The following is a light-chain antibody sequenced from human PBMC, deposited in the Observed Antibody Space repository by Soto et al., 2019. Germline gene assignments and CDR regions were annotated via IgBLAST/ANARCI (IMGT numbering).Light chain of an antibody. CDR1: QSVRSN. CDR2: AAS. J-gene: IGKJ1*01. V-gene: IGKV3-15*01. CDR3: QQYSIWRT. Sequence: EIVMTQSPATLSVSPGERATLSCRASQSVRSNLAWHQQKPGQAPGLLIYAASTRATGVPARFSGSGSGTEFTLTISDLQSEDFAVYYCQQYSIWRTFGQGTKVDI.